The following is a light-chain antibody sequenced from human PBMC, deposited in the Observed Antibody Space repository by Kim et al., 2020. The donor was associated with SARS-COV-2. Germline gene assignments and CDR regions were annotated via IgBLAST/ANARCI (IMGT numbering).Light chain of an antibody. Sequence: DIQMTQSPSTLSASVGDRVTITCRASQSITTWLAWYQQKPGKAPKLLIYKASSLESGFPSRFSGGGSGTDFTLTVSSLQPDDFATYYCQQYNTYPWTFGQGTKVDIK. CDR1: QSITTW. CDR3: QQYNTYPWT. J-gene: IGKJ1*01. V-gene: IGKV1-5*03. CDR2: KAS.